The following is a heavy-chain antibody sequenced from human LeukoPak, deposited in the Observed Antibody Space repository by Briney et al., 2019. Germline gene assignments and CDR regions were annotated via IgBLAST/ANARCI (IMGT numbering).Heavy chain of an antibody. J-gene: IGHJ5*02. CDR1: GFTFSSYA. CDR3: AKTDYDFWSGYPNWFDP. V-gene: IGHV3-23*01. D-gene: IGHD3-3*01. CDR2: ISGSGGST. Sequence: GGSLRLSCAASGFTFSSYAMSWVRQAPGKGLEWVSAISGSGGSTYYADSVKGRFTISRDNSKNTLYLQMNSLRAEDTAVYYCAKTDYDFWSGYPNWFDPWGQGTLVTVSS.